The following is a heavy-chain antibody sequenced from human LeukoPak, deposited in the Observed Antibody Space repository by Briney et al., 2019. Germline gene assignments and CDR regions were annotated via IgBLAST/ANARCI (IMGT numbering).Heavy chain of an antibody. J-gene: IGHJ4*02. V-gene: IGHV3-21*01. CDR3: ARDLDYGGNSF. D-gene: IGHD4-23*01. Sequence: GGSLRLSCAASGFTFSSYAMHWVRQAPGKGLEWVSSISSSSSYIYYADSVKGRFTISRDNAKNSLYLQMNSLRAEDTAVYYCARDLDYGGNSFWGQGTLVTVSS. CDR2: ISSSSSYI. CDR1: GFTFSSYA.